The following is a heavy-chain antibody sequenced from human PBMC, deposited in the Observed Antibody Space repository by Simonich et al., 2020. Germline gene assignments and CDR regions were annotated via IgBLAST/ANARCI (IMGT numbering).Heavy chain of an antibody. J-gene: IGHJ3*02. Sequence: QVQLQQWGAGLLKPSETLSLTCAVYGGSFSGYYWSWIRQPPGKGLEWIGEINHSGRTKYNPSLKNRVTISVDTSKNQFSRKLSSVTAADTAVYYCARGKGWKNAFDIWGQGTMVTVSS. CDR3: ARGKGWKNAFDI. V-gene: IGHV4-34*01. CDR1: GGSFSGYY. D-gene: IGHD1-1*01. CDR2: INHSGRT.